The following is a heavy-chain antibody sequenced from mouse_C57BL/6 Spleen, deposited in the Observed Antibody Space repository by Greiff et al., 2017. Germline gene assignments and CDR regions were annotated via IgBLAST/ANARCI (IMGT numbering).Heavy chain of an antibody. D-gene: IGHD1-1*01. Sequence: EVQVVESGGDLVKPGGSLKLSCAASGFTFSSYGMSWVRQTPDKRLEWVATISSGGSYTYYPDSVKGRFTISRDNAKNTLYLQMSSLKSEDTAMYYCARHYYGSSEGEYFDYWGQGTTLTVSS. CDR2: ISSGGSYT. CDR1: GFTFSSYG. CDR3: ARHYYGSSEGEYFDY. V-gene: IGHV5-6*01. J-gene: IGHJ2*01.